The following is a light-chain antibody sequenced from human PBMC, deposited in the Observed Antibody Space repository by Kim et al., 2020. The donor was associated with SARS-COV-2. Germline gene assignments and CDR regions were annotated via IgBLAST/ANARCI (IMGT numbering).Light chain of an antibody. Sequence: VSPEQTARITCSGAALPKQYAYWYQQKPGQAPVLVIYKDSERPSGIPERFSGSSSGTTVTLTISGVQAEDEADYYCQSADSSGTVVFGGGTQLTVL. J-gene: IGLJ2*01. CDR1: ALPKQY. CDR2: KDS. CDR3: QSADSSGTVV. V-gene: IGLV3-25*03.